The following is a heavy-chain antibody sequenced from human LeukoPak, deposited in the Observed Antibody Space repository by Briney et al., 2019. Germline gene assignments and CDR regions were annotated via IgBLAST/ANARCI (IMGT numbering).Heavy chain of an antibody. CDR3: ARDPPLHGVVVPATT. CDR1: GYTFTGYY. D-gene: IGHD2-2*01. Sequence: GASVKVSCKASGYTFTGYYMHWVRQAPGQGLEWMGWINPNSGGTNYAQKFQGRVTMTRDTSISTAYMELSRLRSDDTAVYYCARDPPLHGVVVPATTWGQGTLVTVSS. J-gene: IGHJ5*02. V-gene: IGHV1-2*02. CDR2: INPNSGGT.